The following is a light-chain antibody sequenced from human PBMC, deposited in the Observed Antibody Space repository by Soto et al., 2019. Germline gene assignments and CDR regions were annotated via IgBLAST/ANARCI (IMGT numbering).Light chain of an antibody. V-gene: IGLV2-14*01. J-gene: IGLJ1*01. Sequence: SVVSRAATVVDPPGRPITNSCTGNSNDVGGYNYVSWYQQYPDKAPTLIIYDVSNRPSGVSTRFSGSKSGNRASLTISGLQAEDEADYYCSSYTTTTTSCVFGTGTKVTVL. CDR3: SSYTTTTTSCV. CDR2: DVS. CDR1: SNDVGGYNY.